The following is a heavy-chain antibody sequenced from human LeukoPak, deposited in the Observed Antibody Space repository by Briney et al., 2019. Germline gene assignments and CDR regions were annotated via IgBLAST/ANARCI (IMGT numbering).Heavy chain of an antibody. V-gene: IGHV3-53*01. J-gene: IGHJ4*02. CDR2: IYSGGST. D-gene: IGHD1-26*01. CDR1: GFTVSSNY. CDR3: ARGGGYYAIDY. Sequence: GGSLRLSCAASGFTVSSNYMSWVRQAPGKGLEWVSVIYSGGSTYYADSVKGRFTISRDSSKNTLYLQMNNLRAEDTAVYYCARGGGYYAIDYWGQGTLVTVSS.